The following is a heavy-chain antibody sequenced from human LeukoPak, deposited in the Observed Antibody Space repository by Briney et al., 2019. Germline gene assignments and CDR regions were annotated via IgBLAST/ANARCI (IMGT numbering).Heavy chain of an antibody. CDR1: GASTRTHC. CDR3: ARVPADPVQRSDP. V-gene: IGHV4-59*11. Sequence: SETLSLTCTVSGASTRTHCWSWIRQPPGKGLEWIGYAYHSGSTKYNPSLKSRVTISVDTSKNQVSLKLNSVTAADTAVYYCARVPADPVQRSDPWGQGTLVTVSS. D-gene: IGHD2-2*01. CDR2: AYHSGST. J-gene: IGHJ5*02.